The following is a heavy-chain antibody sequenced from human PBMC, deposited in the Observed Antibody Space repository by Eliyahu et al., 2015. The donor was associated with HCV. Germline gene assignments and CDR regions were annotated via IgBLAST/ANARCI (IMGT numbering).Heavy chain of an antibody. CDR1: GCXISSYY. V-gene: IGHV4-59*01. CDR3: ASGGGGIAVAGTGGWFDP. D-gene: IGHD6-19*01. CDR2: IYYRGGX. Sequence: QVQLQESGPGLVKPSETLSLXCSVSGCXISSYYXSWXRQPPGKGXEWIGYIYYRGGXNHNPSLKGRVTISLDTSKNQFSLKLXSVTAADTAVYYCASGGGGIAVAGTGGWFDPWGQGTLVTVSS. J-gene: IGHJ5*02.